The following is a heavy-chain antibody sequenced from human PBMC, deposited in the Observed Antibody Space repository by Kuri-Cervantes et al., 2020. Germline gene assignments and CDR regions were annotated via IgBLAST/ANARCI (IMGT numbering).Heavy chain of an antibody. Sequence: ASVKVSCKASGYTFTSYYMHWVRQAPGQGLEWMGIINPSGGSTSYAQKFQGRVTMTRETSTSTVYMELSSLRSEDTAVYYRARGVGATRDYYYYYYMDVWGKGTTVTVSS. CDR2: INPSGGST. CDR3: ARGVGATRDYYYYYYMDV. D-gene: IGHD1-26*01. J-gene: IGHJ6*03. V-gene: IGHV1-46*01. CDR1: GYTFTSYY.